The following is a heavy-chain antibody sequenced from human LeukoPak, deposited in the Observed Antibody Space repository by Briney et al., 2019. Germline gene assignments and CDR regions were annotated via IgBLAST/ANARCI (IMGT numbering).Heavy chain of an antibody. CDR1: GGSISIISSSPYY. CDR3: ARQLPTAAADTRGYFDY. J-gene: IGHJ4*02. Sequence: SETLSLTRTVSGGSISIISSSPYYWGWIRQAPGKGLEWIGSLYYGENSHYNPSLKSRATLSVDTSNNQFSLKLTSVTAADAAVYFCARQLPTAAADTRGYFDYWGQGTVVTVSS. CDR2: LYYGENS. V-gene: IGHV4-39*01. D-gene: IGHD6-25*01.